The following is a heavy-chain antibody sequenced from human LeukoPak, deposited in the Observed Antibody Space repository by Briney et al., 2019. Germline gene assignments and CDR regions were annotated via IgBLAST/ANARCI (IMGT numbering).Heavy chain of an antibody. J-gene: IGHJ4*02. V-gene: IGHV3-66*01. CDR1: GFTVSSNY. D-gene: IGHD6-19*01. Sequence: GGSLRLSCAASGFTVSSNYMSWVRQAPGKGLEWVSVIYSGGSTYYADSVKGRFTISRDNSKNTLYLQMNSLRAEDTAVYYCAKRKAGYSSGWYGLIFDYWGQGTLVTVSS. CDR2: IYSGGST. CDR3: AKRKAGYSSGWYGLIFDY.